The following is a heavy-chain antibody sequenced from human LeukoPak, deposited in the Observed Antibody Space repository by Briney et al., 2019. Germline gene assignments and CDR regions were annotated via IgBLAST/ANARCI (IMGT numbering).Heavy chain of an antibody. D-gene: IGHD2-15*01. CDR2: INNDGGGS. CDR3: ARSGVATCHY. CDR1: GFTFSNYA. J-gene: IGHJ4*02. Sequence: GGSLRLSCQAPGFTFSNYAMSWVRQAPGKGVEWVSSINNDGGGSFFADSVKDRFTISRDDSRTVVYLQMNSLSAEDTAEYYCARSGVATCHYWGQGILVTVSS. V-gene: IGHV3-23*01.